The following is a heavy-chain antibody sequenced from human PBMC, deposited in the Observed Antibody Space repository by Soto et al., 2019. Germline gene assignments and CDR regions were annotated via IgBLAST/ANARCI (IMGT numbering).Heavy chain of an antibody. Sequence: DVQVVQSGGGLVQPGGSLKLSCAASGFAFNDSAMHWVRQASGKGLEWVARVRSKTNNYATAYPVSVRGRFTVSRDDSMGTTYLQLNSLKTDDTAMYYSTNNLVWGQGVLVTVSS. CDR3: TNNLV. J-gene: IGHJ4*02. D-gene: IGHD6-6*01. CDR2: VRSKTNNYAT. CDR1: GFAFNDSA. V-gene: IGHV3-73*01.